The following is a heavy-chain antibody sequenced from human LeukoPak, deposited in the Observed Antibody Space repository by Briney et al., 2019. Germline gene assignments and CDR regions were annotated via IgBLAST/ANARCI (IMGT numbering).Heavy chain of an antibody. CDR1: GYSFTSNY. CDR3: ARDQEAFDY. J-gene: IGHJ4*02. CDR2: IYPRDGST. Sequence: GASVKVSCKASGYSFTSNYIHWVRQAPGQGLGWMGMIYPRDGSTSYAQKFQGRVTVTRDTSTSTVHMELSGLRSEDTAVYYCARDQEAFDYWGQGTLVTVSS. V-gene: IGHV1-46*01.